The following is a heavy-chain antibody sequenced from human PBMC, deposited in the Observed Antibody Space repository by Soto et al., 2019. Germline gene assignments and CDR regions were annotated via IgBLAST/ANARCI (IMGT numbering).Heavy chain of an antibody. Sequence: GAPVKVSCKASGYTFTSYGISWVRQAPGQGLEWMGWISAYNGNTNYAQKLQGRVTMTTDTSTSTAYMELRSLRSDDTAVYYCARDEEDIEVVVAATRDAFAIWGQGTMVTVSS. CDR3: ARDEEDIEVVVAATRDAFAI. V-gene: IGHV1-18*01. D-gene: IGHD2-15*01. J-gene: IGHJ3*02. CDR2: ISAYNGNT. CDR1: GYTFTSYG.